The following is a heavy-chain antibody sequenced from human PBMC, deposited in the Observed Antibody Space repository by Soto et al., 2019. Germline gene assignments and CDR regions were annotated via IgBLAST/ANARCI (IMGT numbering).Heavy chain of an antibody. Sequence: GGSLRLSCAASGFTFSTYAMSWVRQAPGKGLEWVSALSADGAGTYYADSVKGRFTISRDNAKNTLYLQMNNLRLEDTAVYSCARISSSSSSDYWGQGALVTVSS. CDR2: LSADGAGT. V-gene: IGHV3-23*01. J-gene: IGHJ4*02. CDR1: GFTFSTYA. CDR3: ARISSSSSSDY. D-gene: IGHD6-6*01.